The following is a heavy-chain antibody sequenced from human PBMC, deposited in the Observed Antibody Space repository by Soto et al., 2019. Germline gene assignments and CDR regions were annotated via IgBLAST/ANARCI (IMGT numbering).Heavy chain of an antibody. J-gene: IGHJ4*02. V-gene: IGHV4-39*01. CDR3: ATSLGYSYGPLFDY. Sequence: SETLSLTCTVSGGSISSSSYYWGWIRQPPGKGLEWIGSIYYSGSTYYNPSLKSRVTISVDTSKNQFSLKLSSVTAADTAVYYCATSLGYSYGPLFDYWGQGTLVTVSS. CDR1: GGSISSSSYY. D-gene: IGHD5-18*01. CDR2: IYYSGST.